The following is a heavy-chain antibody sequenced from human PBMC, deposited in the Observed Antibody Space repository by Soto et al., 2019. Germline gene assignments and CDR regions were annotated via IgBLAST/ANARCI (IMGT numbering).Heavy chain of an antibody. J-gene: IGHJ4*02. CDR3: AGGYDLDYFDY. Sequence: PSETLSLTCTVSGGSISSYYWSWVRQPPGKGLEWIGYIYYSGSTNYNPSLKSRVTISVDTSKNQFSLKLSSVTAADTVVYYCAGGYDLDYFDYWGQGTLVTVSS. V-gene: IGHV4-59*01. CDR2: IYYSGST. D-gene: IGHD5-12*01. CDR1: GGSISSYY.